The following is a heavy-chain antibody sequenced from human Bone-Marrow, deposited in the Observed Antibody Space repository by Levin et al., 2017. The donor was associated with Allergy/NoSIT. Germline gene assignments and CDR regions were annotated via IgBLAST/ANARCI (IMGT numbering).Heavy chain of an antibody. Sequence: AGESLKISCKASGYTFTSYGISWVRQAPGQGLEWMGWISAYNGNTNYAQKLQGRVTMTTDTSTSTAYMELRSLRSDDTAVYYCARVLDGIMITFGEKNAYYFDYWGQGTLVTVSS. J-gene: IGHJ4*02. V-gene: IGHV1-18*01. CDR3: ARVLDGIMITFGEKNAYYFDY. CDR1: GYTFTSYG. D-gene: IGHD3-16*01. CDR2: ISAYNGNT.